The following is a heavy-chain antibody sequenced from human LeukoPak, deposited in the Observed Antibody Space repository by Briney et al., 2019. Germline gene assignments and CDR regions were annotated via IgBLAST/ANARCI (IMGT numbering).Heavy chain of an antibody. CDR2: VYYSGST. V-gene: IGHV4-59*01. Sequence: SETLSLTCTVSGGSINNYYWSWIRQPPGKAVEWIGYVYYSGSTNYNPSLKSRVTISVDSSKTQFSLKLRSATAADTAVYFCARDSRYTSGRAFDNWGQGTLVTVSS. CDR3: ARDSRYTSGRAFDN. CDR1: GGSINNYY. J-gene: IGHJ4*02. D-gene: IGHD6-19*01.